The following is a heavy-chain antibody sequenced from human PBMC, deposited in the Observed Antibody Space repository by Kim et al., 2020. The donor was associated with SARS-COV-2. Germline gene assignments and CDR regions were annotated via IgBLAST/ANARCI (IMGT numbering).Heavy chain of an antibody. CDR2: ITSSGSSL. J-gene: IGHJ4*02. V-gene: IGHV3-21*06. Sequence: GGSLRLSCAASGFTFSNSPMHWVRQAPGKGLEWVSSITSSGSSLYYADSVKGRFTISRDNGKNSLFLQMNSLRAEDTAVYYCTGPHDGGIYYGHWGQGTLVSVSS. D-gene: IGHD3-22*01. CDR1: GFTFSNSP. CDR3: TGPHDGGIYYGH.